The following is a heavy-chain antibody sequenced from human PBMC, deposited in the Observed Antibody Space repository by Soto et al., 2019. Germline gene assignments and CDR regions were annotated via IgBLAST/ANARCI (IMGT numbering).Heavy chain of an antibody. CDR1: GGSISSYY. CDR2: IYYSGST. CDR3: ARRYGASFDY. D-gene: IGHD4-17*01. Sequence: SETLSLTCTVSGGSISSYYWSWIRQPPGKGLEWIGYIYYSGSTNYNPSLKSRVTISVDTSKNQFSLKLSSVTTADTAVYYCARRYGASFDYWGQGTLVTVSS. J-gene: IGHJ4*02. V-gene: IGHV4-59*01.